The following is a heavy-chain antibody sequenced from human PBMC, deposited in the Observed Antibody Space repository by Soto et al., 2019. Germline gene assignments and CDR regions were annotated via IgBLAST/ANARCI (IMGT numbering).Heavy chain of an antibody. CDR3: ARGSVAGYYYYYMDV. V-gene: IGHV1-2*04. D-gene: IGHD3-10*01. Sequence: ASVKVSCKASGYTFTGYYMHWVRQAPGQGLEWMGWINPNSGDTNYAQKFQGWVTMTRDTSISTAYMELSRLRSDDTAVYYCARGSVAGYYYYYMDVWGKGTTVTVSS. J-gene: IGHJ6*03. CDR1: GYTFTGYY. CDR2: INPNSGDT.